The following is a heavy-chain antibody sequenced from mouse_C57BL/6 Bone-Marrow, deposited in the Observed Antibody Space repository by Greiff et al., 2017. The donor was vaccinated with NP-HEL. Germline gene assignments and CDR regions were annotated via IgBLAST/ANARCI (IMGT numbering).Heavy chain of an antibody. CDR2: INPSNGGT. CDR3: ARGAHYYGSSPAWFAY. Sequence: QVQLQQPGTELVKPGASVKLSCKASGYTFTSYWMHWVKQRPGQGLEWIGNINPSNGGTNYNEKFKSKATLTVDKSSSTAYMQLSSLTSEDSAVYYCARGAHYYGSSPAWFAYWGQGTLVTVSA. J-gene: IGHJ3*01. D-gene: IGHD1-1*01. CDR1: GYTFTSYW. V-gene: IGHV1-53*01.